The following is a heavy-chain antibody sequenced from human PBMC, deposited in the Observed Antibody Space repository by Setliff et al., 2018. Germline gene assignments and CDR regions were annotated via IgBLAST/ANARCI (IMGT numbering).Heavy chain of an antibody. Sequence: PSETLSLTCTVSDDSITASGYFWGWSRQPPGKGLEWIGSLYYGGSTYSTYYNPSLKSRITISVDTSMNQFSLRLSSVTAADTAVYYCARARPTRYYYDSSGYGRWNWFDPWGQGTLVTVSS. V-gene: IGHV4-39*01. D-gene: IGHD3-22*01. CDR2: LYYGGSTYST. J-gene: IGHJ5*02. CDR3: ARARPTRYYYDSSGYGRWNWFDP. CDR1: DDSITASGYF.